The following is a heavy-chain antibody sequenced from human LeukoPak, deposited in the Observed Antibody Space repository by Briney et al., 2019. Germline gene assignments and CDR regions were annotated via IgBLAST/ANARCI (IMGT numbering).Heavy chain of an antibody. D-gene: IGHD2-2*02. V-gene: IGHV3-33*06. CDR2: IYYDENNK. CDR3: AKTADIVVVPAAIPAHYFDY. CDR1: GFTFTNYG. Sequence: GGSLRLSCAASGFTFTNYGMHWVRQAPGKGLEWVAVIYYDENNKYYADSVKGRFTISRDNSKNTLYLQMNSLRAEDTAVYYCAKTADIVVVPAAIPAHYFDYWGQGTLVTVSS. J-gene: IGHJ4*02.